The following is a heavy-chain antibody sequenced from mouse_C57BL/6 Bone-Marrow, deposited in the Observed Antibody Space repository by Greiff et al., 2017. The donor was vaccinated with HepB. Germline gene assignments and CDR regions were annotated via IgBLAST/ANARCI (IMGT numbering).Heavy chain of an antibody. Sequence: EVQLVESGPELVKPGASVKMSCKASGYTFTDYNMHWVKQSHGKSLEWIGYINPNNGGTSYNQKFKGKATLTVNKSSSTAYMELRSLTSEDSAVYSCASYGYDGYFDVWGTGTTVTVSS. CDR2: INPNNGGT. D-gene: IGHD2-2*01. V-gene: IGHV1-22*01. CDR3: ASYGYDGYFDV. J-gene: IGHJ1*03. CDR1: GYTFTDYN.